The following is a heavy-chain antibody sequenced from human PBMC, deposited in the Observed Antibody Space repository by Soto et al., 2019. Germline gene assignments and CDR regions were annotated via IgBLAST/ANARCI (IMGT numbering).Heavy chain of an antibody. V-gene: IGHV1-69*06. Sequence: QVQLVQSGAEVKKPGSSVKVSCKASGGTFSSYAISWVRQAPGQGLEWMGGIIPIFGTANYAQKFQGRVTITADKSTSTAYMQLSSLRSEDTAVYYCALSTGDYYDSSGYEKFDYWGQGTLVTVSS. CDR1: GGTFSSYA. D-gene: IGHD3-22*01. J-gene: IGHJ4*02. CDR3: ALSTGDYYDSSGYEKFDY. CDR2: IIPIFGTA.